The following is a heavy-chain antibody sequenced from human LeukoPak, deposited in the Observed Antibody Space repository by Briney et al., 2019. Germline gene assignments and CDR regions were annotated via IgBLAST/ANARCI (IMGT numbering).Heavy chain of an antibody. CDR2: ISYDGSNR. CDR1: GFTFSSYA. D-gene: IGHD3-22*01. J-gene: IGHJ4*02. CDR3: AKDYLVLAPTIVVVPNGY. Sequence: GGSLRLSCAASGFTFSSYAMHWVRQAPGKGLEWVAVISYDGSNRYYADSVKGRFTISRDNSKNTLYLQMNSLRAEDTAVYYCAKDYLVLAPTIVVVPNGYWGQGTLVTVSS. V-gene: IGHV3-30*04.